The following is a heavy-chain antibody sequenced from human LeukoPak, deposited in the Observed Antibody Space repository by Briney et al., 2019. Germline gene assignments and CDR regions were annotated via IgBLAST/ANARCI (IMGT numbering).Heavy chain of an antibody. D-gene: IGHD6-19*01. J-gene: IGHJ6*03. CDR2: IIPIFGTA. V-gene: IGHV1-69*05. Sequence: SVKVSCKASGGTFSSYAISWVRQAPGQGLEWMGGIIPIFGTANYAQKFQGRVTITTDESTSTAYMELGSLRSEDTAVYYCATVAGYYYCYYMDVWGKGTTVTVSS. CDR1: GGTFSSYA. CDR3: ATVAGYYYCYYMDV.